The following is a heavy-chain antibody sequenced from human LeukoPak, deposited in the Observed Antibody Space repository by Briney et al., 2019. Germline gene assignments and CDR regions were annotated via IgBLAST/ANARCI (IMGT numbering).Heavy chain of an antibody. CDR3: AKGRDGSGWYSSFDY. CDR2: ISYDGTNK. Sequence: GGSLRLSCAASGFTFSSFVMHWVRQAPGKGLEWVAVISYDGTNKYYADSVKGRFTISRDNSKNTLYQQMDSLRAEDTAVYYCAKGRDGSGWYSSFDYWGQGTLVTFSS. D-gene: IGHD6-19*01. J-gene: IGHJ4*02. CDR1: GFTFSSFV. V-gene: IGHV3-30*18.